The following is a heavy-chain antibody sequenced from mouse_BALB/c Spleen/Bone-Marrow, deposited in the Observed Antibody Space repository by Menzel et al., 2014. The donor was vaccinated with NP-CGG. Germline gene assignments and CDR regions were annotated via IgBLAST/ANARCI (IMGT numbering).Heavy chain of an antibody. CDR3: TRGDGNYWYFDV. Sequence: LQQSGSELARPGASVKLSCKASGYTFTSYWMHWVKQRHGQGLEWIGNIYPGSGSTNYDEKFKSKGTLTVDTSFSTAYMHLSSLTSEDSAVYYCTRGDGNYWYFDVWGAGTTVTVSS. J-gene: IGHJ1*01. CDR2: IYPGSGST. V-gene: IGHV1S22*01. CDR1: GYTFTSYW. D-gene: IGHD2-1*01.